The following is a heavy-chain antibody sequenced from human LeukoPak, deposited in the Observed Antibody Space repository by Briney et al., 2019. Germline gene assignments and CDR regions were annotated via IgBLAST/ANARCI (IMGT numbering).Heavy chain of an antibody. D-gene: IGHD5-18*01. V-gene: IGHV3-48*03. CDR1: GFTFSDYE. CDR3: ARDATTQVGYVYMDV. J-gene: IGHJ6*03. Sequence: GGSLRLSCAASGFTFSDYEMNWVRQAPGKGLEWVSHISTSGSIIHHADSVEGRFTISRDNAKNSLYLQMNSLRAEDTALYYCARDATTQVGYVYMDVWGKGTTVTISS. CDR2: ISTSGSII.